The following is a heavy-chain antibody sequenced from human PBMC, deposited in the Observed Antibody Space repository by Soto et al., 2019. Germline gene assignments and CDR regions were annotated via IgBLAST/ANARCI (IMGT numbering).Heavy chain of an antibody. Sequence: QVQLVQSGAEVKEPGASVKVSCKASGYNFASNHMHWVRQIPGQGLEWMGIIHPTDGSTSYAQRFGGRITLTRDAHTNTDYMELRGLTSEDTAVYYCVRDRFGSWTFDYGGQGTLLTVSS. CDR2: IHPTDGST. D-gene: IGHD6-13*01. V-gene: IGHV1-46*01. CDR3: VRDRFGSWTFDY. J-gene: IGHJ4*02. CDR1: GYNFASNH.